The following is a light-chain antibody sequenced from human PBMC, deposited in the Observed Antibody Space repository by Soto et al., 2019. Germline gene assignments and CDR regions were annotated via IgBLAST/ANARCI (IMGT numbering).Light chain of an antibody. V-gene: IGKV1-39*01. CDR3: HQSYSTPPYT. Sequence: DIQMTQSPSSLSTSVGDRVTITCRASQYINNYLNWYQQKPGKAPKLLIFAAYNLQSGVPSRFSGSGSGTDFTLTISSLQPEDFATYYCHQSYSTPPYTFGQGTKVDIK. J-gene: IGKJ2*01. CDR1: QYINNY. CDR2: AAY.